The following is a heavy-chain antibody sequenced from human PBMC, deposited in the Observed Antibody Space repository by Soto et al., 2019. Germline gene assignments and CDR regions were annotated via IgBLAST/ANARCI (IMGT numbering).Heavy chain of an antibody. Sequence: EVHLLESGGGLAQPGGSLRLSCAASGFTFSTYTMSWVRRAPGKGLEWVSTINGGGGSPSYADSVQGRFTISRDNPKNTLYLQLNSLTVDDTATYYCAKARCSTSNCYVPDYWGQGATFTVSS. CDR1: GFTFSTYT. CDR3: AKARCSTSNCYVPDY. CDR2: INGGGGSP. D-gene: IGHD2-2*01. V-gene: IGHV3-23*01. J-gene: IGHJ4*02.